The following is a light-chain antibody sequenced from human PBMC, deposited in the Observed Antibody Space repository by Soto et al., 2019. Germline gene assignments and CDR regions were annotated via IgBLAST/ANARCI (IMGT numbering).Light chain of an antibody. CDR2: RVS. V-gene: IGKV2-30*01. J-gene: IGKJ1*01. CDR3: MQGTHWPPKT. Sequence: DVVMTQSPLSLPVTLGQPASISCRSSQSLVYSDGNTYLNWFQQRPAQSPRRLIYRVSNRDSGGPDRFSGSGSGTDFTMKISRVKAADVGVDYCMQGTHWPPKTFGQGTKVEIK. CDR1: QSLVYSDGNTY.